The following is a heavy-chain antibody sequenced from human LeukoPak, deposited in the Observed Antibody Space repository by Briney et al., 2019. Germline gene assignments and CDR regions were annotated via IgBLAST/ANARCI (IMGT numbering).Heavy chain of an antibody. CDR1: GFTFSNYG. D-gene: IGHD5-18*01. V-gene: IGHV3-30*02. CDR3: AKIPSHFVDTAMVTFDY. J-gene: IGHJ4*02. CDR2: IRFDGTNK. Sequence: PGGSLRLSCAASGFTFSNYGMHWVRQAPGKGLEWVAFIRFDGTNKYYADSVKGRFTISRDNSKSTVYLQMNSLRAEDTAVYYCAKIPSHFVDTAMVTFDYWGQGTLVTVSS.